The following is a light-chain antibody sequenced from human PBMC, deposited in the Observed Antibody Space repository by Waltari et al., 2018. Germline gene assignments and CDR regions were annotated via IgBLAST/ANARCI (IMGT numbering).Light chain of an antibody. J-gene: IGLJ1*01. CDR3: SSYAGSNIYI. CDR2: DVS. Sequence: QAALTQPPSVSGSPGQSVTISCTGTSSDIRGYNYVSWYQQHPGKAPKLLIYDVSKRPSGVSDRFSGSKSDNTASLTISGLQAEDEADYYCSSYAGSNIYIFGVGTRLTVL. CDR1: SSDIRGYNY. V-gene: IGLV2-8*01.